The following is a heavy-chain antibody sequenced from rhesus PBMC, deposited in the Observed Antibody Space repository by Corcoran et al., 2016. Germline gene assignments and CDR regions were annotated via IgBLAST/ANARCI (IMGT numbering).Heavy chain of an antibody. V-gene: IGHV4-99*02. J-gene: IGHJ4*01. CDR3: ARGTWIQVPDY. CDR2: IRGSRGHT. CDR1: GYSISSGYY. Sequence: QVQLQESGPGLVKPSETLSLTCAVSGYSISSGYYWGWIRQPPGKELEYIGYIRGSRGHTYYTPSLKRRVPIEKDTSKNRFSLKLSSVTAADRAVYDCARGTWIQVPDYWGQGVLVTVSS. D-gene: IGHD5-12*01.